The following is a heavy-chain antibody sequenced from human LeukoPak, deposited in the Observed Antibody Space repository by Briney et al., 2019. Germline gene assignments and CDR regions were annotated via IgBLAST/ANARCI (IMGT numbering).Heavy chain of an antibody. Sequence: ASVKVSCKASGYTFTGYYMHWVRQAPGQGLEWMGWINLNSGGTNYAQKFQGRVTMTRDTSISTAYMELSRLRSDDTAVYYCAREESCSGGSCYSPLDYWGQGTLVTVSS. CDR2: INLNSGGT. CDR1: GYTFTGYY. D-gene: IGHD2-15*01. CDR3: AREESCSGGSCYSPLDY. V-gene: IGHV1-2*02. J-gene: IGHJ4*02.